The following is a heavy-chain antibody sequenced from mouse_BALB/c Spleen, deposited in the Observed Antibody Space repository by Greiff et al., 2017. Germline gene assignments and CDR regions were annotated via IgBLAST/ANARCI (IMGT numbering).Heavy chain of an antibody. J-gene: IGHJ1*01. CDR3: ARPTTALYWYFDV. Sequence: EVQLQQSGAELVKPGASVKLSCTASGFNIKDTYMHWVKQRPEQGLEWIGRIDPANGNTKYDPKFQGKATITADTSSNTAYLQLSSLTSEDTAVYYCARPTTALYWYFDVWGAGTTVTVSS. CDR2: IDPANGNT. V-gene: IGHV14-3*02. CDR1: GFNIKDTY. D-gene: IGHD1-2*01.